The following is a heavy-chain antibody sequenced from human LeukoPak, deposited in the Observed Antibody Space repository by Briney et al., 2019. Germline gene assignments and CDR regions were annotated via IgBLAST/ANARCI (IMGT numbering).Heavy chain of an antibody. CDR1: GGSFNGYY. CDR2: INHSGST. Sequence: SETLSLTCAVYGGSFNGYYWSWIRQPPGKGLEWIGEINHSGSTNYNPSLKSRVTISVDTSKNQFSLKLSSVTAADTAVYYCARVRRGRYGDYAKYYYYYMDVWGKGTTVTVSS. V-gene: IGHV4-34*01. J-gene: IGHJ6*03. CDR3: ARVRRGRYGDYAKYYYYYMDV. D-gene: IGHD4-17*01.